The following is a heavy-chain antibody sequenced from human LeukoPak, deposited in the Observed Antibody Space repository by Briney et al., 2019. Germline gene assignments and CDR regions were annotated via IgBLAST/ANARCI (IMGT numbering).Heavy chain of an antibody. CDR2: ISSSGSTI. J-gene: IGHJ6*03. D-gene: IGHD1-26*01. CDR3: ARTKLLGYYYYYYMDV. Sequence: GGSLRLSCAASGFTFSSYEMNWVRQAPGKGLEWVSYISSSGSTIYYADSVKGRFTISRDNAKNSLYLQMNSLRAEDTAVYYCARTKLLGYYYYYYMDVWGKGTTVTVSS. CDR1: GFTFSSYE. V-gene: IGHV3-48*03.